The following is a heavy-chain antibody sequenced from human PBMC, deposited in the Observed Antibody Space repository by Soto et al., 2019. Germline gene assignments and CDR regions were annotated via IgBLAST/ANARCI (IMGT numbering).Heavy chain of an antibody. J-gene: IGHJ4*02. CDR3: ARAYCGGHCYSIRDHYFDY. D-gene: IGHD2-21*02. CDR1: GGSISSYY. CDR2: IYYSGST. Sequence: TSETLSLTCTVSGGSISSYYWSWIRQPPGKGLEWIGYIYYSGSTNYNPSLKSRVTISVDTSKNQFSLKLSSVTPANRAVYYCARAYCGGHCYSIRDHYFDYGGQGPRVTVSS. V-gene: IGHV4-59*01.